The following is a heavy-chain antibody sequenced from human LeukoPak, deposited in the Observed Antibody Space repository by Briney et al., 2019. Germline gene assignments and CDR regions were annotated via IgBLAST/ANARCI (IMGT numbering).Heavy chain of an antibody. J-gene: IGHJ6*02. D-gene: IGHD6-19*01. Sequence: SETLSLTCAVSGGSISSSNWWSWVRQPPGKGLEWIGEIYHSGSTNYNPSLKSRVTISVDTSKNQFSLKLSSVTAADTAVYYCARDGGSGWSLGMDVWGQGTTVTVSS. V-gene: IGHV4-4*02. CDR3: ARDGGSGWSLGMDV. CDR2: IYHSGST. CDR1: GGSISSSNW.